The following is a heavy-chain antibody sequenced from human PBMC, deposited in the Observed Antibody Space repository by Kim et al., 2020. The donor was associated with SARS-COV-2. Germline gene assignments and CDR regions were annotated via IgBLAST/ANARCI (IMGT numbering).Heavy chain of an antibody. CDR3: ARHMGSSSWYERDWFDP. CDR2: IYYSGST. D-gene: IGHD6-13*01. Sequence: SETLSLTCTVSGGSISSSSYYWGWIRQPPGKGLEWIGSIYYSGSTYYNPSLKSRVTISVDTSKNQFSLKLSSVTAADTAVYYCARHMGSSSWYERDWFDPWGQGTLVTVSS. V-gene: IGHV4-39*01. CDR1: GGSISSSSYY. J-gene: IGHJ5*02.